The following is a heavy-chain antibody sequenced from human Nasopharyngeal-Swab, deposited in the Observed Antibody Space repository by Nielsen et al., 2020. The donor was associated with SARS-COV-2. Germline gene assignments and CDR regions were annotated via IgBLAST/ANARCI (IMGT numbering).Heavy chain of an antibody. Sequence: GESLKISCAASGFTFSSAMSWVRQAPGKGLECVPGIGGSGVKTYYADSVKGRFTISRDNSKNTLYLQMNSLRAEDTAVYYCAKGQGTGWQHHFDYWGQGTLVTVSS. J-gene: IGHJ4*02. V-gene: IGHV3-23*01. CDR1: GFTFSSA. CDR2: IGGSGVKT. CDR3: AKGQGTGWQHHFDY. D-gene: IGHD6-19*01.